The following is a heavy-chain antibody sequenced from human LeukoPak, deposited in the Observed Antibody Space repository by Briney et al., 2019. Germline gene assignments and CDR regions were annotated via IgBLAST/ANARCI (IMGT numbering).Heavy chain of an antibody. CDR2: ISGTGTNT. CDR3: AKSSDVIVLPASMWFDP. D-gene: IGHD2-2*01. CDR1: GFTFSPYA. J-gene: IGHJ5*02. Sequence: PGGSLRLSCAASGFTFSPYAMSWVRQAPGNGLEWVSLISGTGTNTYYAASVKGRFTISRDNSKNTLYLQMNSLSAEDTAVYYCAKSSDVIVLPASMWFDPWDQGTLVTVSS. V-gene: IGHV3-23*01.